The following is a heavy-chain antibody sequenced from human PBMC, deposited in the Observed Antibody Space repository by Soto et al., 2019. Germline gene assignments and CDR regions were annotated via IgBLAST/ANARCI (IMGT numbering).Heavy chain of an antibody. J-gene: IGHJ6*02. D-gene: IGHD3-9*01. V-gene: IGHV3-23*01. CDR2: ISRDGGAT. CDR1: GFTFSAYA. Sequence: PVASLILSCAASGFTFSAYAMSWVRQAPGKGLEWVSGISRDGGATDYADSVKGRLTISRDNAKNTLFLQMNSLRAEDTAIYYCAKVSILTESYHYYAMDVWGQGTTVTVSS. CDR3: AKVSILTESYHYYAMDV.